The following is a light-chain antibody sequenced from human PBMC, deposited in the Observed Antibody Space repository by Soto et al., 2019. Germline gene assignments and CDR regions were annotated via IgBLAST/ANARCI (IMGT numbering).Light chain of an antibody. CDR3: TSYTSSRTYV. CDR1: SSDVGGYDF. Sequence: QSVLTQPASVSGSPGQSITISCTGTSSDVGGYDFVSWYQHHPGKAPKLMISEVSDRPSGVSDHFSGSKSGNTASLTISGLQAEDEADYYCTSYTSSRTYVFGTGTKVTVL. CDR2: EVS. J-gene: IGLJ1*01. V-gene: IGLV2-14*01.